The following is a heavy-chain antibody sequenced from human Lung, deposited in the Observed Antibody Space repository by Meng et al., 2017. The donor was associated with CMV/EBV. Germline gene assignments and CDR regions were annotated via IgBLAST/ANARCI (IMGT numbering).Heavy chain of an antibody. V-gene: IGHV4-59*01. D-gene: IGHD1-1*01. J-gene: IGHJ4*02. Sequence: SETXSLTCTVSGGSISSYYWSWIRQPPGKGLEWIGYIYYSGSTNYNPSLKSRVTISVDTSKNQFSLKLSSVTAADAAVYYCARGNWNDDYWGQGTLVTVSS. CDR1: GGSISSYY. CDR3: ARGNWNDDY. CDR2: IYYSGST.